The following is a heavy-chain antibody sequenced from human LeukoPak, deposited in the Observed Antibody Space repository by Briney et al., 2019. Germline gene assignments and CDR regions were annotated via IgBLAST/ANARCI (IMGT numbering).Heavy chain of an antibody. V-gene: IGHV4-39*01. Sequence: PGGSLRLSCAASGFTVSSNYMSWVRQAPGKGLEWIGSIYYSGSTYYNPSLKSRVTISVDTSKNQFSLKLSSVTAADTAVYYCARHSRRGCSSTSCPYNWFDPWGQGTLVTVSS. CDR2: IYYSGST. J-gene: IGHJ5*02. D-gene: IGHD2-2*01. CDR1: GFTVSSNY. CDR3: ARHSRRGCSSTSCPYNWFDP.